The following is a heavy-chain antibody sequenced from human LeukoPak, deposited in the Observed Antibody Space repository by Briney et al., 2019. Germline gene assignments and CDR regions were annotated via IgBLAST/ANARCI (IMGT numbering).Heavy chain of an antibody. CDR1: GGSFSGYY. CDR3: ARHCSSTSCYYYGMDV. D-gene: IGHD2-2*01. CDR2: INHSGST. V-gene: IGHV4-34*01. J-gene: IGHJ6*02. Sequence: KPSETLSLTCAVYGGSFSGYYWSWIRQPPGKGLEWIGEINHSGSTNYNPSLKSRVTISVDTSKNQFSLKLSSVTAADTAVYYCARHCSSTSCYYYGMDVWGQGTTVTVSS.